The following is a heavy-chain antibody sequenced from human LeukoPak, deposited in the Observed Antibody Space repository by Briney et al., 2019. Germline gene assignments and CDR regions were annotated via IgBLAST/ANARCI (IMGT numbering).Heavy chain of an antibody. J-gene: IGHJ2*01. CDR1: GGSISSYY. CDR2: IYTSGST. V-gene: IGHV4-4*07. CDR3: ATERVAGPPRWYYWYFDL. D-gene: IGHD6-19*01. Sequence: PSETLSLTCTVSGGSISSYYWSWIRQPAGKGLEGIGCIYTSGSTSYNHSRKSRVTMSVDTSKNQFHLKLSSVTAADTAVYYCATERVAGPPRWYYWYFDLWGRGTLVTVSS.